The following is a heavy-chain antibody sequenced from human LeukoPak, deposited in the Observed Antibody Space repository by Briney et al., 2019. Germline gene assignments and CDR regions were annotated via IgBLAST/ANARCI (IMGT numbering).Heavy chain of an antibody. CDR2: ISWNSGSI. D-gene: IGHD3-10*01. CDR3: AKDQGTDEDYFDY. J-gene: IGHJ4*02. CDR1: GFTFDDYA. V-gene: IGHV3-9*01. Sequence: GRSLRLSCAASGFTFDDYAMHWVRQAPGKGLEWVSGISWNSGSIGYADSVKGRFTISRDNAKNSLHLQMNSLRAEDTALYYCAKDQGTDEDYFDYWGQGTLVTVSS.